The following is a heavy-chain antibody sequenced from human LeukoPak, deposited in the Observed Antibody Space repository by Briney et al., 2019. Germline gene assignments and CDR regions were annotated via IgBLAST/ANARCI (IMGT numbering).Heavy chain of an antibody. Sequence: GGSLRLSCVASGLTLSNFWMTWVRQAPGEGPEWVATINQDGGEKYYVDSVKGRFIISRDNAKNSVYLQMDSLRAEETAVYSCVRGHLWLENWGQGTLVTVSS. J-gene: IGHJ4*02. CDR1: GLTLSNFW. CDR2: INQDGGEK. V-gene: IGHV3-7*03. D-gene: IGHD3-3*02. CDR3: VRGHLWLEN.